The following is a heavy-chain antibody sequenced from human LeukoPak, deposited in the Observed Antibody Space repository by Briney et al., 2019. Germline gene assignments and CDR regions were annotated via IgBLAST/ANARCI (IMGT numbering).Heavy chain of an antibody. D-gene: IGHD2-15*01. CDR3: ATSIRYCSGGNCIDY. CDR2: IYSGGST. J-gene: IGHJ4*02. Sequence: GGSLGLSCAASGFTVSSNYMSWVRQAPGKGLEWVSVIYSGGSTYYADSVKGRFTISRDNSRNTLYLQMNSLRAEDTAVYYCATSIRYCSGGNCIDYWGQGTLVTVSS. CDR1: GFTVSSNY. V-gene: IGHV3-53*01.